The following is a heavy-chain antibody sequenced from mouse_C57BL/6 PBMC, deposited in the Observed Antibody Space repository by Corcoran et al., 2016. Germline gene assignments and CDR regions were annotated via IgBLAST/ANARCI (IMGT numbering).Heavy chain of an antibody. CDR1: GYTFTDYN. CDR2: INPNNGGT. V-gene: IGHV1-18*01. D-gene: IGHD2-3*01. Sequence: EVQLQQSGPELVKPGASVKIPCKASGYTFTDYNLDWVKQSHGKSLEWIGDINPNNGGTIYNQKFKGKATLTVDKSSSTAYMELRSLTSEDTAVYYCARDGGWLLPFAYWGQGTLVTVSA. CDR3: ARDGGWLLPFAY. J-gene: IGHJ3*01.